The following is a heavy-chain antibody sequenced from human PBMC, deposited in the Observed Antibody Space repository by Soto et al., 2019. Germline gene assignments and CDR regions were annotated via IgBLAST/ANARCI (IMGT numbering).Heavy chain of an antibody. CDR3: AKDLGSLVAVAAAY. D-gene: IGHD6-19*01. V-gene: IGHV3-23*01. J-gene: IGHJ4*02. CDR2: ISGSGGST. Sequence: GGSLRLSCAASGYTFSSYAMSWVRQAPGKGLEWVSAISGSGGSTYYADSVKGRFTISRDNSKSTLYLQMNSLRAEDTAVYYCAKDLGSLVAVAAAYWGQGTLVTVSS. CDR1: GYTFSSYA.